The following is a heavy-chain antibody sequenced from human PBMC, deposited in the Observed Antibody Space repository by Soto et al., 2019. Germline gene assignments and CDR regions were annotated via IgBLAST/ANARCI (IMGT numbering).Heavy chain of an antibody. D-gene: IGHD2-2*01. CDR2: IYYSGST. CDR1: GGSISSGGYY. Sequence: QVQLQESGPGLVKPSQTLSLTCTVSGGSISSGGYYWSWIRQHPGKGLEWIGYIYYSGSTYYNPSLKSRVTISVDTSKNQCSLKLSSVTAADTAVYYCARDEVVLVPAAIWSYGMDVWGQGTTVTVSS. V-gene: IGHV4-31*03. CDR3: ARDEVVLVPAAIWSYGMDV. J-gene: IGHJ6*02.